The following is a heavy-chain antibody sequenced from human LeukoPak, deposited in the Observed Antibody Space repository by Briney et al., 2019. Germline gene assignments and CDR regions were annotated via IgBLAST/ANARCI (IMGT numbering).Heavy chain of an antibody. J-gene: IGHJ4*02. CDR2: IWYDGSNK. CDR1: GFTFSSYG. V-gene: IGHV3-33*01. CDR3: ARDLKDERWLQSNYFDY. D-gene: IGHD5-24*01. Sequence: GGSLRLSCAASGFTFSSYGMHWVRQAPGKGLEWVAVIWYDGSNKYYADSVKGRFTISRDNAKNSLYLQMNSLRAEDTAVYYCARDLKDERWLQSNYFDYWGQGTLVTVSS.